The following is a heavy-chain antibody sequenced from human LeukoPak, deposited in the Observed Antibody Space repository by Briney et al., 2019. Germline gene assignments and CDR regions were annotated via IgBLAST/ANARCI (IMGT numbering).Heavy chain of an antibody. V-gene: IGHV1-46*01. J-gene: IGHJ4*02. CDR3: ARDPPDCSSTSCYNFDY. CDR2: INPSGGST. CDR1: GYTFTSYY. D-gene: IGHD2-2*01. Sequence: ASVKVSCKASGYTFTSYYMHWVRQAPGQGLEWMGIINPSGGSTSYAQKFQGRVTMTRDTSTSTVYMELSSLRSEDTAVYYCARDPPDCSSTSCYNFDYWGQGTLVTVSS.